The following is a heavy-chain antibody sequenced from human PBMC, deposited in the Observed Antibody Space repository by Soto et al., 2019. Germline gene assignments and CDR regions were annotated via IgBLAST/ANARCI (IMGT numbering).Heavy chain of an antibody. V-gene: IGHV4-59*01. CDR1: GGSIRDYF. CDR2: IYYSGRT. J-gene: IGHJ4*02. Sequence: SETLSLTCTVSGGSIRDYFWTWIRQPPGKGLEWIGYIYYSGRTNYNPSLKSRVSISVDTSKNHFSLQLRSVTAADTAVYYCARVGGDDFGDSGGFDYWGRGTLVTVSS. D-gene: IGHD4-17*01. CDR3: ARVGGDDFGDSGGFDY.